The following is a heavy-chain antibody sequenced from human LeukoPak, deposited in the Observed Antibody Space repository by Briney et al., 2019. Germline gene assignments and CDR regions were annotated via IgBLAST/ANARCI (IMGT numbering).Heavy chain of an antibody. Sequence: QPGGSLRLSCVAAGFTFSSYSMNWVRQAPGKGLEWVSYISSSSSTIYYADPVKGRFTISRDNAKNSLYLQMNSLRDEDTAVYYCARATNYASGLMRYLDYWGQGTLVTDAS. CDR3: ARATNYASGLMRYLDY. CDR1: GFTFSSYS. D-gene: IGHD3-10*01. J-gene: IGHJ4*02. CDR2: ISSSSSTI. V-gene: IGHV3-48*02.